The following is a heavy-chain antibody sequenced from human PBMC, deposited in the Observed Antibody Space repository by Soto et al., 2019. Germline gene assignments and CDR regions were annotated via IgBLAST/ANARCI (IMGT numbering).Heavy chain of an antibody. V-gene: IGHV3-21*01. J-gene: IGHJ6*02. D-gene: IGHD3-22*01. CDR1: GFTFSSYS. Sequence: GGSLRLSCAASGFTFSSYSMNWVRQAPGKGLEWVSSISSSSSYIYYADSVKGRFTISRDNAKNSLYLQMNSLRAEDTAEYYCAGRGGYCDSSGYRIMDVWGQGTTVTVPS. CDR2: ISSSSSYI. CDR3: AGRGGYCDSSGYRIMDV.